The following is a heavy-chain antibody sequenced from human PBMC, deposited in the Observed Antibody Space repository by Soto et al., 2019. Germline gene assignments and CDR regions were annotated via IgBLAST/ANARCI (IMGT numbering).Heavy chain of an antibody. D-gene: IGHD2-2*01. Sequence: GGSLRLSCAASGFTFSSYAMSWVRQAPGKGLEWVSAISGSGGSTYYADSVKGRFTISRDNSKNTLYLQMNSLRAEDTAVYYCAKSGGGGYCSSTSCYENNWFDPWGQGTLVTISS. CDR3: AKSGGGGYCSSTSCYENNWFDP. CDR2: ISGSGGST. J-gene: IGHJ5*02. CDR1: GFTFSSYA. V-gene: IGHV3-23*01.